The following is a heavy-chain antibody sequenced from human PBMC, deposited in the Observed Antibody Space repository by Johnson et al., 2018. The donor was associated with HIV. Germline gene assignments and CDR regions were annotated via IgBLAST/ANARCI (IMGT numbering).Heavy chain of an antibody. Sequence: QVQLVESGGGVVQPGRSLIISCAVSQFTFSHYTMHWVRLAPGKGLQWVAVISYNSGKKYYADSVRGRFTISRDISKNTVYLQMDSLRPDDTALYYCARGRKDIEAADGFDIWGQGTVVTVSS. V-gene: IGHV3-30*04. CDR2: ISYNSGKK. J-gene: IGHJ3*02. D-gene: IGHD2-15*01. CDR1: QFTFSHYT. CDR3: ARGRKDIEAADGFDI.